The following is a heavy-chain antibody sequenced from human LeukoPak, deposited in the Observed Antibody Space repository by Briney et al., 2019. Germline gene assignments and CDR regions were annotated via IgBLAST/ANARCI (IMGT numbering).Heavy chain of an antibody. D-gene: IGHD6-19*01. CDR2: INPNSGGT. CDR1: GYTFTGYY. V-gene: IGHV1-2*02. J-gene: IGHJ4*02. CDR3: ARVGNSSGWYPYFDY. Sequence: ASVKVSCKASGYTFTGYYMHWVRQAAGQGLEWMGWINPNSGGTNYAQKFQGRVTMTRDTSISTAYMELSRLRSDDTAVYYCARVGNSSGWYPYFDYWGQGTLVTVSS.